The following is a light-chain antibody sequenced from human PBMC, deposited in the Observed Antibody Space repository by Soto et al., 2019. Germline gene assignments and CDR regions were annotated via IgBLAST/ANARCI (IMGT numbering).Light chain of an antibody. CDR2: SNN. J-gene: IGLJ1*01. CDR1: TSNVGSNT. V-gene: IGLV1-44*01. Sequence: QSVLTQPPSASATLGQRVTISCSGSTSNVGSNTVNWYQQLPGTAPKLLIYSNNQRPSGVPDRFSGSKSGTSASLAISGLQSEDEADYYCAAWDDSLSGYVFGTGTKLTVL. CDR3: AAWDDSLSGYV.